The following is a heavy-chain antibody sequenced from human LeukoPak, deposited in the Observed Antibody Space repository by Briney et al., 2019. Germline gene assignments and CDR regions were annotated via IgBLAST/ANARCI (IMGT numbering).Heavy chain of an antibody. CDR3: ARSNLADDY. CDR1: GFTFSSYW. Sequence: GGSLRLSCAAPGFTFSSYWMHWVRQVPGKGLVWVARINPGGSSITYADSVKGRFTISRDNAKNTLYLQMDSLRAEDTGVYYCARSNLADDYLGQGTLVTVSS. J-gene: IGHJ4*02. V-gene: IGHV3-74*01. CDR2: INPGGSSI.